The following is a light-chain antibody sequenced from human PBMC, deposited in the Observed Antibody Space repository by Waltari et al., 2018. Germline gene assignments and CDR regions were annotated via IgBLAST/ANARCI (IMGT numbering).Light chain of an antibody. CDR1: SSSIASNP. CDR2: EDK. Sequence: NFMLTQPHSVSESPGKPVTISCTRNSSSIASNPVQWFQQRPGSAPITLFFEDKERLSGVPDRFSGSIDSSSNSASLTISGLKTEDEADYYCQSYDATNHWVFGGGTKLTVL. J-gene: IGLJ3*02. CDR3: QSYDATNHWV. V-gene: IGLV6-57*04.